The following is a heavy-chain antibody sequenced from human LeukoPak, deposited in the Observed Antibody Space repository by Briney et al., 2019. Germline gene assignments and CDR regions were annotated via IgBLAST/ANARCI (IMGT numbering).Heavy chain of an antibody. CDR1: GGSISSYY. CDR3: ARRAVYGSGNGMDV. CDR2: IYYSGST. Sequence: PSETLSLTCTVSGGSISSYYWSWIRQPPGKGLEWIGYIYYSGSTNYNPSLKSRVTISVDTSKNQFSLKLSSVTAADTAVYYCARRAVYGSGNGMDVWGQGTTVTVSS. D-gene: IGHD3-10*01. J-gene: IGHJ6*02. V-gene: IGHV4-59*01.